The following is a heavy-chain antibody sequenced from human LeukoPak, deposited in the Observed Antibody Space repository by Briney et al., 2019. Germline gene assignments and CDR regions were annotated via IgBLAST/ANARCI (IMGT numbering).Heavy chain of an antibody. Sequence: SETLSLTCTVSGGSISSYYWSWIRQPPGKGLEWIGYIYYSGSTNYNPSLKSRVTISVDTSKNQFSLKLSSVTAADTAVYYCARGERTKGFDYWGQGTLVTVSS. D-gene: IGHD1-14*01. V-gene: IGHV4-59*12. CDR3: ARGERTKGFDY. CDR2: IYYSGST. CDR1: GGSISSYY. J-gene: IGHJ4*02.